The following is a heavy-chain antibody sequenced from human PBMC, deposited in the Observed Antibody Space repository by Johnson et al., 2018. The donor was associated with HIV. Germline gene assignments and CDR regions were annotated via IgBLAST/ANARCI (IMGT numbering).Heavy chain of an antibody. CDR1: GFTVSINY. V-gene: IGHV3-53*01. D-gene: IGHD1-14*01. CDR2: IYSGGST. CDR3: ATRDPTYRPGAFDL. Sequence: EKLVESGGGLIQPGGSLRLSCAASGFTVSINYMSWVRQAPGKGLEWVSVIYSGGSTYYADSVKGRFTISRDNSKNTLYLQMNSLRAEDTAVYYCATRDPTYRPGAFDLWGQGTMVTVSS. J-gene: IGHJ3*01.